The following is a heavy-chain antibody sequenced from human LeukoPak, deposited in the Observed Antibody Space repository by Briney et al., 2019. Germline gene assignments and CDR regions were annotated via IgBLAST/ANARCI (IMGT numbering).Heavy chain of an antibody. V-gene: IGHV4-59*01. D-gene: IGHD3-3*01. CDR3: ASSYCDFWSGHYYFDY. CDR1: GGSISSYY. J-gene: IGHJ4*02. Sequence: PSETLSLTCTVSGGSISSYYWSWIRQPPGKGLEWIGYIYYSGSTNYNPSLKSRVTISVDTSKNQFSLKLSSVTAADTAVYYCASSYCDFWSGHYYFDYWGQGTLVTVSS. CDR2: IYYSGST.